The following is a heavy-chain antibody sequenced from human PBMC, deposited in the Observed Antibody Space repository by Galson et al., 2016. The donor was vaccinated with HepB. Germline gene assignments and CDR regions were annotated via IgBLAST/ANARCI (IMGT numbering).Heavy chain of an antibody. CDR1: GFIFSSDA. CDR3: ARGDDYGDYISQIDS. V-gene: IGHV3-30*09. CDR2: ISYDGSHK. D-gene: IGHD4-17*01. J-gene: IGHJ4*02. Sequence: SLRLSCAASGFIFSSDAFHWVRQAPGKGLEWVAVISYDGSHKYYADFGKGRFAISRDNSKNTVYLQMNSLRTDDAGVYYCARGDDYGDYISQIDSWGQGTRDSVSS.